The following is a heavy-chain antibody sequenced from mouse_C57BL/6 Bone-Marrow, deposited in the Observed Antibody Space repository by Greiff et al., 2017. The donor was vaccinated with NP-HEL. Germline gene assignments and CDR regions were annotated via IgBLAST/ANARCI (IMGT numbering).Heavy chain of an antibody. CDR2: INPSSGYT. CDR3: ARKPRLLPYYYAMDY. V-gene: IGHV1-4*01. J-gene: IGHJ4*01. Sequence: QVQLQQSGAELARPGASVKMSCKASGYTFTSYTMHWVKQRPGQGLEWIGYINPSSGYTKYNQKFKDKATLTADKSSSTAYMQLSSLTSEDSAVYYCARKPRLLPYYYAMDYWGQGTSVTVSS. D-gene: IGHD2-10*01. CDR1: GYTFTSYT.